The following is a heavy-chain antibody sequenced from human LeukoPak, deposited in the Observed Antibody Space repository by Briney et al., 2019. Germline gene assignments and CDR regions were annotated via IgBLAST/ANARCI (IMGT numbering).Heavy chain of an antibody. J-gene: IGHJ5*02. CDR3: AREGYCSSTSCSFDP. D-gene: IGHD2-2*01. V-gene: IGHV3-33*08. CDR2: IWYNGNNK. CDR1: GFTFSSYA. Sequence: GGSLRLSCAASGFTFSSYAMSWVRQAPGKGLEWVAVIWYNGNNKYYADSVKGRFTISRDNSKNTLYLQMNSLRAEDTAVYYCAREGYCSSTSCSFDPWGQGTLVTVSS.